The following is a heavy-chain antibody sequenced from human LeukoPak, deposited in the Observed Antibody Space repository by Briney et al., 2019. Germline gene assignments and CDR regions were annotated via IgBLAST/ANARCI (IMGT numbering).Heavy chain of an antibody. J-gene: IGHJ6*02. CDR2: IYYSGST. CDR1: GFTFSSYA. V-gene: IGHV4-31*02. D-gene: IGHD2-2*01. CDR3: ARDSRVVPAAMPYYYYGMDV. Sequence: LRLSCAASGFTFSSYAMSWIRQHPGKGLEWIGYIYYSGSTYYNPSLKSRVTISVDTSKNQFSLKLSSVTAADTAVYYRARDSRVVPAAMPYYYYGMDVWGQGTTVTVSS.